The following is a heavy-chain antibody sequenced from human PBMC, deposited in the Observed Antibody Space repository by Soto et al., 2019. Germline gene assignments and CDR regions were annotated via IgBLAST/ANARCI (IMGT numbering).Heavy chain of an antibody. CDR1: GFTFSSYS. Sequence: GGSLRLSCAASGFTFSSYSMNWVRQAPGKGLEWVSSISSSSSYIYYADSMKGRFTISRDNAKNSLYLQMNSLRAEDTAVYYCAREGYCSGGSCYIINWFDPWGQGTLVTVSS. J-gene: IGHJ5*02. V-gene: IGHV3-21*01. D-gene: IGHD2-15*01. CDR3: AREGYCSGGSCYIINWFDP. CDR2: ISSSSSYI.